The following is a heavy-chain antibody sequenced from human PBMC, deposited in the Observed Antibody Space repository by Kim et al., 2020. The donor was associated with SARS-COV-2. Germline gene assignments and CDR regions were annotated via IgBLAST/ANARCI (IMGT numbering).Heavy chain of an antibody. J-gene: IGHJ4*02. D-gene: IGHD1-26*01. Sequence: YYADSVKGRFTISRDNSKTTLYLQMNSLRAEDTAVYYCASGSGSYYYFDYWGQGTLVTVSS. CDR3: ASGSGSYYYFDY. V-gene: IGHV3-30*01.